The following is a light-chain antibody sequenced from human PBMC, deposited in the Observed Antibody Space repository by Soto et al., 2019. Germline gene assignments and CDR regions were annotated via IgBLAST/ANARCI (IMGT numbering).Light chain of an antibody. V-gene: IGKV3-15*01. CDR2: GAS. CDR3: QQYTNWPSWT. J-gene: IGKJ1*01. CDR1: QSVGSF. Sequence: EKVMTQSPATLSMSPGERATLSCRASQSVGSFLAWYQQKPGQAPRLLIHGASTRATGIPARFSGSGSGTEFTLTISSLQSEDFAVYYCQQYTNWPSWTFGQGTKVE.